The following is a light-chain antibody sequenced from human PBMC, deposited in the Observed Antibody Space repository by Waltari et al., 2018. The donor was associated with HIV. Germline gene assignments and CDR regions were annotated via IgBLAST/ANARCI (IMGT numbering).Light chain of an antibody. CDR1: NSDLGGYNS. V-gene: IGLV2-14*03. J-gene: IGLJ1*01. CDR3: NSYASGSTLV. CDR2: DVN. Sequence: QSALTQPASVSGSPGQSITISCTGTNSDLGGYNSVPWYQQHPDKAPTLLIYDVNKRPSGSSNRFSGSKSGNTASLTISRLQTEDEADYYCNSYASGSTLVFGTGTTVTV.